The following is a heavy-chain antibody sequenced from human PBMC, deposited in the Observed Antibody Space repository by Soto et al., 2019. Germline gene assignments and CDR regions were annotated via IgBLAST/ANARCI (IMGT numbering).Heavy chain of an antibody. CDR2: INSDGSST. V-gene: IGHV3-74*01. CDR1: GFTFSSYW. Sequence: GGSLRLSCAASGFTFSSYWMHWVRQAPGKGLVWVSRINSDGSSTSYADSVKGRFTISRDNAKNTLYLQMNSLRAEDTAVYYCARVRYCSSTSCSRPYYYYYYMDVWGKGTTVSVSS. D-gene: IGHD2-2*01. J-gene: IGHJ6*03. CDR3: ARVRYCSSTSCSRPYYYYYYMDV.